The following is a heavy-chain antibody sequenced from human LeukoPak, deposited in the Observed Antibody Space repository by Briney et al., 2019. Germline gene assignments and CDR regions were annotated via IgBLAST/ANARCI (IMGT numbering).Heavy chain of an antibody. CDR2: ISSDGSDT. CDR1: GFTFSTSW. V-gene: IGHV3-74*01. Sequence: GGSLRLSCAASGFTFSTSWMHWVRQVPGKGLVWVSRISSDGSDTIYADSVKGRFTISRDNAKNTLYLQMNSLRAEDTAVYYCARDHRTTVTVYYFDYWGQGTLVTVSS. J-gene: IGHJ4*02. D-gene: IGHD4-17*01. CDR3: ARDHRTTVTVYYFDY.